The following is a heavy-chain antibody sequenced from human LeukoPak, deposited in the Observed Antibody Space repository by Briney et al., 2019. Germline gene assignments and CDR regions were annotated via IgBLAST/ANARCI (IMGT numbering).Heavy chain of an antibody. CDR1: GFTLGSYG. J-gene: IGHJ1*01. CDR3: AIMHGYYDGSGYWVQ. Sequence: PGGSLRLSCAASGFTLGSYGMSWVRQAPGKGLEWVSFITPNADRTSYADSVEGRFTISRDNPRNTLYMQMNSLRDEDTAVYYCAIMHGYYDGSGYWVQWGQGTLVTASS. CDR2: ITPNADRT. V-gene: IGHV3-23*01. D-gene: IGHD3-22*01.